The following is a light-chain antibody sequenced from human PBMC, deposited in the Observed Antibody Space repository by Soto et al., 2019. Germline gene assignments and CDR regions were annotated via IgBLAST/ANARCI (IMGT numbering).Light chain of an antibody. CDR1: QSMSSN. Sequence: EIVMTQSPATLSVSPGERPTLSCRASQSMSSNLAWYQQRPGQAPRLLIYGASTRATGIPARFSGSGSGTDFTLTISSLQSEDFATYYCQQSYSTLTFGPGTKVDIK. CDR3: QQSYSTLT. V-gene: IGKV3-15*01. CDR2: GAS. J-gene: IGKJ3*01.